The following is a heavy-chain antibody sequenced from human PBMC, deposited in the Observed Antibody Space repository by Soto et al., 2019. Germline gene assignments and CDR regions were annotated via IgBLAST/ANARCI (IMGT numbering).Heavy chain of an antibody. D-gene: IGHD6-6*01. CDR1: GYTLTELS. CDR3: ATWTKYSSSCPY. Sequence: ASVKVSCKVSGYTLTELSMHWVRQAPGKGLEWMGGFDPEDGETIYAQKFQGRVTMTEDTSTDTAYMELSSLRSEDTAVYYCATWTKYSSSCPYWGQGTLVTVSS. CDR2: FDPEDGET. V-gene: IGHV1-24*01. J-gene: IGHJ4*02.